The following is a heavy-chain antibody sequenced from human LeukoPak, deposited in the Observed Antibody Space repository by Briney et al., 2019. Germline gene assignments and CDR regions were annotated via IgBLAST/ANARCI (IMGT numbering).Heavy chain of an antibody. CDR3: AKPPSYYDFWSGPILPSDY. V-gene: IGHV3-23*01. Sequence: GGSLRLSCAASGFTFSDYYMSWIRQAPGKGLEWVSAISGSGGSTYYADSVKGRFTISRDNSKNTLYLQMNSLRAEDTAVYYCAKPPSYYDFWSGPILPSDYWGQGTLVTVSS. CDR1: GFTFSDYY. D-gene: IGHD3-3*01. CDR2: ISGSGGST. J-gene: IGHJ4*02.